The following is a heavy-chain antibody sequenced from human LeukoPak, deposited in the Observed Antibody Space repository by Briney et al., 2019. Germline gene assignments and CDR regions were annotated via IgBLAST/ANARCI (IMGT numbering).Heavy chain of an antibody. D-gene: IGHD4-17*01. CDR1: GYTFTSYD. V-gene: IGHV1-8*01. Sequence: ASVKVSCKASGYTFTSYDINWVRQATGQGLEWMGWMNPNSGNTEYAQKFQGRVTMTRNPSISTAYMELSSLRSEDEAMYYCERGYGDYFLVTTNYYMDVWGKGATVTISS. CDR2: MNPNSGNT. CDR3: ERGYGDYFLVTTNYYMDV. J-gene: IGHJ6*03.